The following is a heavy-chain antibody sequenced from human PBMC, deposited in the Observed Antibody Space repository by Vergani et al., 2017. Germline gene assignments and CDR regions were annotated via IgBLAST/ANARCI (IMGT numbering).Heavy chain of an antibody. V-gene: IGHV4-30-2*01. J-gene: IGHJ6*03. CDR3: ASVASTARLERFYYYINV. Sequence: QLQLQESGSGLVKPSQTVSLTCAVSGDSISSGGYSWSWIRQPPGKGLEWIGYIYHSGNTFYHPSPKSRVTISVDRSKKQFPLKLTSVTAADTAVYFWASVASTARLERFYYYINVWGKGTTVTVSS. D-gene: IGHD3-3*01. CDR2: IYHSGNT. CDR1: GDSISSGGYS.